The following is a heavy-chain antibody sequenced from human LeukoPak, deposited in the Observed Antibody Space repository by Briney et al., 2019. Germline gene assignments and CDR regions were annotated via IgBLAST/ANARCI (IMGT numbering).Heavy chain of an antibody. Sequence: ASVKVSCKASGDTFTSYGISWVRQAPGQGLEWMGWISAYNGNTNYAQKLQGRVTMTTDTSTSTAYMELRSLRSDDTAVYYCARVVVVVPAAMNMLDYWGQGTLVTVSS. J-gene: IGHJ4*02. CDR1: GDTFTSYG. CDR2: ISAYNGNT. V-gene: IGHV1-18*01. CDR3: ARVVVVVPAAMNMLDY. D-gene: IGHD2-2*01.